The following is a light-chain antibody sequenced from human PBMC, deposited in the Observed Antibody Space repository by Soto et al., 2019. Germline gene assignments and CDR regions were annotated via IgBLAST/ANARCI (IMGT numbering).Light chain of an antibody. CDR2: NDR. V-gene: IGLV3-21*02. J-gene: IGLJ2*01. CDR1: NIGSKS. CDR3: QVWDTTTDHVV. Sequence: LTQPPSVSVAPGQTARITCGGNNIGSKSVHWYHQKPGQAPVLVVYNDRARPSGSPERFSGSNSGDTAALTISRVGAGDEATYYCQVWDTTTDHVVFGGGTQLTVL.